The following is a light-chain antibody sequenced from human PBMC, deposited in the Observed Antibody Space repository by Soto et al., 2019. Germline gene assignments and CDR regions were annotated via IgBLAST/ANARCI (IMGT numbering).Light chain of an antibody. CDR1: QSVSSSY. V-gene: IGKV3-20*01. J-gene: IGKJ1*01. Sequence: EIVLTQSPGTLSLCPGERATLSCRASQSVSSSYLAWYQQKLGQAPRLLIYGASSRATGIPDRFSGSGSGTDFTLTISRLEPEDFAVYYCQQYGSSPRTFGQGTKVDIK. CDR3: QQYGSSPRT. CDR2: GAS.